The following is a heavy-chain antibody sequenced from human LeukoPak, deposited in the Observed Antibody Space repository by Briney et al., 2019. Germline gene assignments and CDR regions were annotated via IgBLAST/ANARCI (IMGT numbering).Heavy chain of an antibody. CDR3: ARGTYSYGTEVWFDP. D-gene: IGHD3-10*01. CDR1: GGSISSYY. CDR2: IYYTGST. V-gene: IGHV4-59*01. J-gene: IGHJ5*02. Sequence: PSETLSLTCTVSGGSISSYYWSWIRQPAGKGLEWIGYIYYTGSTDYNPSLESRLTISVDTSKNQFSLKLSSVTAADTAVYYCARGTYSYGTEVWFDPWGQGTLVTVSS.